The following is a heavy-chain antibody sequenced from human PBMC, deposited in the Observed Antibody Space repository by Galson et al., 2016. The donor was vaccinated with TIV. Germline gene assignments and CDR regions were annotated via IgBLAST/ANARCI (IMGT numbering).Heavy chain of an antibody. J-gene: IGHJ5*02. D-gene: IGHD3-16*01. CDR2: INQGGSEK. Sequence: SLRLSCAASRFSVNTYWMSWLRQAPGKGLEWVASINQGGSEKDYVDSVKGRFTISRDNAQTSLYLQMDSLRAEDTAVYYCAREEKGGAARSNYFEPWGQGTQVTV. CDR1: RFSVNTYW. V-gene: IGHV3-7*01. CDR3: AREEKGGAARSNYFEP.